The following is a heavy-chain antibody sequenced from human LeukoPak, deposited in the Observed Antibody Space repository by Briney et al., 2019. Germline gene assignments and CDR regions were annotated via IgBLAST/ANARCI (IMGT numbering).Heavy chain of an antibody. V-gene: IGHV3-74*01. J-gene: IGHJ4*02. Sequence: GRSLGLSCAASGFTLTSYGMHWVRQSPGKGLVWVSHINHDGSLRNYADSVKGRFTISRDIAKNTLYLQMNSLGADDTAMYYCTRDVFSLGDSWGQGTLVTVSS. CDR1: GFTLTSYG. D-gene: IGHD2/OR15-2a*01. CDR2: INHDGSLR. CDR3: TRDVFSLGDS.